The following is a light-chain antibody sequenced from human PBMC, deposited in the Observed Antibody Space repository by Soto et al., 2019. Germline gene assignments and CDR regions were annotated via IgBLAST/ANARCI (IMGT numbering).Light chain of an antibody. CDR1: QSVSSDY. CDR2: GAS. V-gene: IGKV3-20*01. CDR3: HQYGSSHT. J-gene: IGKJ1*01. Sequence: EIVLTQCPVTLSLSTGYRSTLSCRASQSVSSDYLAWYHQKPGQPPRLLIYGASSRATGIPDRFSGSGSGTDFTLTISRLETEDFAVYYCHQYGSSHTFGQGTKVDIK.